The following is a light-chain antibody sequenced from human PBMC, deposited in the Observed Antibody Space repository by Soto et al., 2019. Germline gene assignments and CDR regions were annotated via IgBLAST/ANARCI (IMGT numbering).Light chain of an antibody. V-gene: IGKV3-11*01. CDR3: QQRHMWPIT. J-gene: IGKJ5*01. CDR1: QSVNSD. Sequence: EIVLTQSPGTLSLSPGEGATLSCRASQSVNSDSLAWYQQKPGQAPRLLIYDAYNRATGIPPRFSGSGSGTDFTLTISSLEPEDSAVYYCQQRHMWPITFGQGTRLEIK. CDR2: DAY.